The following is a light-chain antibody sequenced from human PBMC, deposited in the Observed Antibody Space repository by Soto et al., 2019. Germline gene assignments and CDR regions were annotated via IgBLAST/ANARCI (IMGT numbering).Light chain of an antibody. V-gene: IGLV2-14*03. CDR1: SSDVGRYNY. CDR3: SSYTSSNVYV. Sequence: QSALTQPASVSGSPGQSITISCTGTSSDVGRYNYVAWYQQHPGKAPKLIIYDVSNRPSGVSNRFSGSKSGNTASLTISGLQAEDEADYYCSSYTSSNVYVFGTGTKLTVL. CDR2: DVS. J-gene: IGLJ1*01.